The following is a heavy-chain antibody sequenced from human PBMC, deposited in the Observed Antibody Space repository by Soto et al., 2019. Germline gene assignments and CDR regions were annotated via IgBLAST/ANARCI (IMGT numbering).Heavy chain of an antibody. CDR1: GGSISSYY. CDR3: ARGDYSEYFQH. CDR2: IYYSGST. J-gene: IGHJ1*01. D-gene: IGHD4-17*01. V-gene: IGHV4-59*01. Sequence: ETLSLTCTVSGGSISSYYWSWIRQPPGKGLEWIGYIYYSGSTNYNPSLKSRVTISVDTSKNQFSLKLSSVTAADTAVYYCARGDYSEYFQHWGQGTLVTVSS.